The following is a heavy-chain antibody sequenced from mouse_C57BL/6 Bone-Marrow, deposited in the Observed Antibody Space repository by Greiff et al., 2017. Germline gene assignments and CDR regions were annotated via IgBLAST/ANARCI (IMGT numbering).Heavy chain of an antibody. CDR3: ARSDGSSPYYFDY. CDR1: GYTFTDYY. J-gene: IGHJ2*01. CDR2: IGPGSGST. V-gene: IGHV1-77*01. Sequence: VQLQQSGAELVKPGASVKISCKASGYTFTDYYINWVKQRPGQGLEWIGKIGPGSGSTYYNEKFKGKATLTADKSSSTAYMQLSSLTSEDAAVYFCARSDGSSPYYFDYWGQGTTLTGSS. D-gene: IGHD1-1*01.